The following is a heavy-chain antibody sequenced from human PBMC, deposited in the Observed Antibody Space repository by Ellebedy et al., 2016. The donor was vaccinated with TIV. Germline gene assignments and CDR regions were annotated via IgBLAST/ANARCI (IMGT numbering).Heavy chain of an antibody. V-gene: IGHV3-23*01. Sequence: GESLKISXAASGFTFSSYAMSWVRQAPGKGLEWVSAISGSVTSTYSADSVKGRFTISRDNSKNTLYLQMNSLRAEDTAVYYCAKGPTTRYYYMDVWGKGTTGTVSS. CDR3: AKGPTTRYYYMDV. D-gene: IGHD1-26*01. CDR2: ISGSVTST. CDR1: GFTFSSYA. J-gene: IGHJ6*03.